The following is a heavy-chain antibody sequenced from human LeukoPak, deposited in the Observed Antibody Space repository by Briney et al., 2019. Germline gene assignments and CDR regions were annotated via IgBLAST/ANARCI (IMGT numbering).Heavy chain of an antibody. J-gene: IGHJ4*02. Sequence: GGSLRLSCAASGFTFSSYAMSWVRQAPGKGPEWVSAISGSGGSTYYADSVKGRFTISRDNSKNTLYLQMNSLRAEDTAVYYCAKKVRSYYYFDYWGQGTLVTVSS. V-gene: IGHV3-23*01. CDR3: AKKVRSYYYFDY. D-gene: IGHD1-26*01. CDR2: ISGSGGST. CDR1: GFTFSSYA.